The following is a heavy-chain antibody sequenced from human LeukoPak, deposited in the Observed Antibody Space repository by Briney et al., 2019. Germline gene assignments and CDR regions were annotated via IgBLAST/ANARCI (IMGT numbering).Heavy chain of an antibody. V-gene: IGHV4-59*01. D-gene: IGHD3-22*01. CDR1: GGSIRSYF. Sequence: SETLSLTCTVSGGSIRSYFWSWIRQPPGKGLEWIGYIYYSGSTNYNPSLKSRVTISVDTSKNQFSLKLSTVTAADTAVYYCARGSDHYDSSGYRYFDLWGRGTLATVSS. J-gene: IGHJ2*01. CDR2: IYYSGST. CDR3: ARGSDHYDSSGYRYFDL.